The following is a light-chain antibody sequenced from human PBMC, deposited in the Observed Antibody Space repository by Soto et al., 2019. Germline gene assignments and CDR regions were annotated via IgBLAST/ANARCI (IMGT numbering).Light chain of an antibody. CDR2: DAS. J-gene: IGKJ4*01. Sequence: EIVLTQSPAPLSLSPGERATLSCRASPSVSSYLAWYQQKPGQAPRLLIYDASNRATGIPARFSGSGSGTDFTLTISSLEPEDFAVYYCQQRSNWPPITFGGGTKVEIK. CDR1: PSVSSY. V-gene: IGKV3-11*01. CDR3: QQRSNWPPIT.